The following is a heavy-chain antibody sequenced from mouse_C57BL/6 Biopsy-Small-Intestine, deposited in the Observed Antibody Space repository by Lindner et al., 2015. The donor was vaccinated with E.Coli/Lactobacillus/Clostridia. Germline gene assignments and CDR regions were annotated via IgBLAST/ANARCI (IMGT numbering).Heavy chain of an antibody. Sequence: VQLQESGAELVKPGASVKISCKASGYAFSSYWMNWVKQRPGKGLEWIGRIYPGDGDTNYNGKFKGKATLTADKSSSTAYMQLSSLTSEDSAVYFCARVGLRDAMDYWGQGTSVTVSS. CDR1: GYAFSSYW. CDR2: IYPGDGDT. J-gene: IGHJ4*01. V-gene: IGHV1-80*01. D-gene: IGHD2-4*01. CDR3: ARVGLRDAMDY.